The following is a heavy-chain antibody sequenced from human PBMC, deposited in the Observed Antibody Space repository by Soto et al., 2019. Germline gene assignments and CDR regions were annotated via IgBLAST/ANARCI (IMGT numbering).Heavy chain of an antibody. CDR2: LYGSGRGI. CDR1: GFTFSTYA. Sequence: EVQLLEFGGGLVQPGGSLRLSCAASGFTFSTYAMSWVRQAPGKGLEWVSGLYGSGRGISYADSVRGRFTISRDNSNDILYLEMRSLRVEDTAVYYCAKDRQPDGPWPFDHWGQGTLVIVSS. V-gene: IGHV3-23*01. J-gene: IGHJ4*02. CDR3: AKDRQPDGPWPFDH. D-gene: IGHD2-8*01.